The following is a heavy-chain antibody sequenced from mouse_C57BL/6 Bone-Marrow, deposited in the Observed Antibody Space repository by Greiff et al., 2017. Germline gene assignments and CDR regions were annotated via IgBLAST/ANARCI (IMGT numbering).Heavy chain of an antibody. V-gene: IGHV1-61*01. CDR1: GYTFTSYW. Sequence: VQLQQPGAELVRPGSSVKLSCKASGYTFTSYWMDWVKQRPGQGLEWIGNIYPSDSETHYNQKFKDKATLTVDKSSSTAYMQLSSLTSEDSAVYYCAFYSNYLYWYVDVWGTGTTVTVSS. CDR3: AFYSNYLYWYVDV. D-gene: IGHD2-5*01. CDR2: IYPSDSET. J-gene: IGHJ1*03.